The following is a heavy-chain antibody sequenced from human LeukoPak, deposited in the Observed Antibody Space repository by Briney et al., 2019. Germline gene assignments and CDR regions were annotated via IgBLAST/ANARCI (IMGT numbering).Heavy chain of an antibody. CDR3: ARSTMNWFDP. J-gene: IGHJ5*02. D-gene: IGHD1-1*01. CDR1: GGSISSGDYY. CDR2: IYYSGST. V-gene: IGHV4-30-4*01. Sequence: SETLSLTCTVSGGSISSGDYYWSWIRQPPGKGLEWIGYIYYSGSTYYNPSLKSRVTISVDTSKSQFSLKLSSVTAADTAVYYCARSTMNWFDPWGQGTLVTVSS.